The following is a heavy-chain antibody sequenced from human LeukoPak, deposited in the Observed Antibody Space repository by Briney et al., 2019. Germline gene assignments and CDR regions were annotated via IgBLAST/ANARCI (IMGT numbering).Heavy chain of an antibody. CDR3: ARIGSGWYWDC. D-gene: IGHD6-19*01. V-gene: IGHV3-21*01. CDR1: GFTFSSYN. CDR2: LSGGSDHI. J-gene: IGHJ4*02. Sequence: GGSLRLSCAASGFTFSSYNMYWVRQAPGQGLEWVSSLSGGSDHIYYADPVKGRFTISRDNAKNSLYLQMNSLRAEDTAVYYCARIGSGWYWDCWGQGTLVTVSS.